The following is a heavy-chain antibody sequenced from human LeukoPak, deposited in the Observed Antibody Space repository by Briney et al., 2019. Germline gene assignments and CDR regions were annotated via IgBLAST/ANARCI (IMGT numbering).Heavy chain of an antibody. V-gene: IGHV3-72*01. CDR2: TRNKANSYTT. D-gene: IGHD6-19*01. Sequence: PGGSLRLSCAASGFTCSDHFMDWVRQAPGKGLEWVGRTRNKANSYTTEYAASVKGRFTISRDDSKNSLYLQMNSVKTEDTAVYYCARLLYGSGWYYDYWGQGALVTVSS. CDR1: GFTCSDHF. CDR3: ARLLYGSGWYYDY. J-gene: IGHJ4*02.